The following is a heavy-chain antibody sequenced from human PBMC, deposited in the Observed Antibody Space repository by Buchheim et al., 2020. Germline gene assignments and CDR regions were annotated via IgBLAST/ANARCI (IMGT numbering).Heavy chain of an antibody. CDR2: INHSGST. CDR3: VRVDIETTNWFDP. CDR1: GRSFIGYY. Sequence: QVQLQQWGAGLLKPSETLSHTCAVYGRSFIGYYWSWIRQPPGKGLEWIGEINHSGSTTYNTSLKSPATISIDTSRNQFSLTLSSVTAANTAVYYCVRVDIETTNWFDPWGQGTL. V-gene: IGHV4-34*01. D-gene: IGHD5-12*01. J-gene: IGHJ5*02.